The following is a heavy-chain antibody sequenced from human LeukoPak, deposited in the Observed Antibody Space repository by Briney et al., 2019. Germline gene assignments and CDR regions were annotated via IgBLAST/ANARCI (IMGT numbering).Heavy chain of an antibody. CDR3: ARDGTGYCSSTSCPGPMDV. V-gene: IGHV4-4*07. D-gene: IGHD2-2*01. CDR1: GGSISSYY. Sequence: PSETLSLTCTVSGGSISSYYWSWIRQPAGKGLEWIGRIYTSGCTNYNPSLKSRVTMSVDTSKNQFSLKLSSVTAADTAVYYCARDGTGYCSSTSCPGPMDVWGKGTTVTVPS. J-gene: IGHJ6*03. CDR2: IYTSGCT.